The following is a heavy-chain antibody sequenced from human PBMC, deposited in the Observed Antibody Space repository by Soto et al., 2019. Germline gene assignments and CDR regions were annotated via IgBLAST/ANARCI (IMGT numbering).Heavy chain of an antibody. V-gene: IGHV3-64D*06. Sequence: GGSLRLSCSASGFTFSSYAMHWVRQAPGKGLEYVSAISSNGGSTYYADSVKGRFTISRDNSKNTLYLQMSSLRAEDTAVYYCVKGGYYYDSSGYLFFDYWGQGTLVTVSS. CDR1: GFTFSSYA. CDR3: VKGGYYYDSSGYLFFDY. J-gene: IGHJ4*02. D-gene: IGHD3-22*01. CDR2: ISSNGGST.